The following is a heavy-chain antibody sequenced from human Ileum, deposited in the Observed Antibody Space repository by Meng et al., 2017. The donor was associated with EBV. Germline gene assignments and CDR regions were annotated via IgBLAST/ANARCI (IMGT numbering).Heavy chain of an antibody. V-gene: IGHV1-18*01. J-gene: IGHJ4*02. CDR2: ISAYNGNT. D-gene: IGHD1-26*01. CDR3: ARAGNGGSYYFTY. CDR1: GYTFSNYG. Sequence: LVPFGAAEKKPGDSVKVSCKASGYTFSNYGISWLRQAPGQGLEWMGWISAYNGNTNYAQNLQGRVTMTTDTSTGTAYMEVRSLRSDDTAVYYCARAGNGGSYYFTYWGQGTLVTVSS.